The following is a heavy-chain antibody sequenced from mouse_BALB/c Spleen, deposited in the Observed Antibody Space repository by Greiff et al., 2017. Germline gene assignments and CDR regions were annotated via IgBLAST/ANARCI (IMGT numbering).Heavy chain of an antibody. J-gene: IGHJ1*01. CDR3: TRDGYFRYFDV. CDR1: GFTFSSYT. D-gene: IGHD2-3*01. CDR2: ISSGGSYT. V-gene: IGHV5-6-4*01. Sequence: EVQRVESGGGLVKPGGSLKLSCAASGFTFSSYTMSWVRQTPEKRLEWVATISSGGSYTYYPDSVKGRFTISRDNAKNTLYLQMSSLKSEDTAMYYCTRDGYFRYFDVWGAGTTVTVSS.